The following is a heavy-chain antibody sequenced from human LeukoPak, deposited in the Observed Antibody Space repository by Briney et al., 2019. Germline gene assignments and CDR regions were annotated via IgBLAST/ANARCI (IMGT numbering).Heavy chain of an antibody. V-gene: IGHV4-34*01. CDR1: GGSFSGYY. Sequence: PSETLSLTCPVYGGSFSGYYWSWTRQPPGKGLEWIGEINHSGSTNYNPSLKSRVTISVDTSKSQFSLKLSSVTAADTAVYYCARGGMTIFGVVIGRAFDYWGQGTLVTVSS. D-gene: IGHD3-3*01. CDR2: INHSGST. J-gene: IGHJ4*02. CDR3: ARGGMTIFGVVIGRAFDY.